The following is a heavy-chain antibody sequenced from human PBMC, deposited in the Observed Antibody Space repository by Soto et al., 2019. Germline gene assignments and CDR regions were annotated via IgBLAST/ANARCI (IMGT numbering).Heavy chain of an antibody. V-gene: IGHV4-30-4*02. CDR3: ARYDSSGYYSSFDY. J-gene: IGHJ4*02. Sequence: KASETLSLTCTVSGGSVSSGDYYWSWIRQPPGKGLEWIGYMYYSGSTYYNPSLKSRVTMSVDTSKNQFSLKLSSVTAADTAVYYCARYDSSGYYSSFDYWGQGALVTVSS. CDR1: GGSVSSGDYY. CDR2: MYYSGST. D-gene: IGHD3-22*01.